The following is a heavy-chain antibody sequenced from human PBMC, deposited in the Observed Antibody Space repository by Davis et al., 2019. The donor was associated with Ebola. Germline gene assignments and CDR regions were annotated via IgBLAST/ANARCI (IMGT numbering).Heavy chain of an antibody. Sequence: GESLKISCAASGFTFSNAWMSWVRQAPGKGLEWVGRIKSLRDGGTVNYATAVKGRFIISRDDSQNTLTLQMNSLRTEDSAVYYCATLVALRFPDQWGQGTLVIVSS. CDR3: ATLVALRFPDQ. CDR1: GFTFSNAW. D-gene: IGHD3-3*01. CDR2: IKSLRDGGTV. V-gene: IGHV3-15*01. J-gene: IGHJ4*02.